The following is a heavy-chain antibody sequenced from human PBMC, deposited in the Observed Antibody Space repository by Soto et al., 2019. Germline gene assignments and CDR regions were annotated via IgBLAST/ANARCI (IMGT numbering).Heavy chain of an antibody. CDR2: IHYSGST. V-gene: IGHV4-59*12. CDR1: GGSISGYD. Sequence: SETLSLTCTVSGGSISGYDWSWIRQSPGKGLEWIGYIHYSGSTNYNPSLKSRVTISVDTSKNQFSLKLTSVTAADTAVYYCARDKITGLFDYWGQGTLVTVSS. J-gene: IGHJ4*02. CDR3: ARDKITGLFDY. D-gene: IGHD2-8*02.